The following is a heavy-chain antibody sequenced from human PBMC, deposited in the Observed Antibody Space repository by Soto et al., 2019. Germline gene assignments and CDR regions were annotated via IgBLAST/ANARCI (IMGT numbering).Heavy chain of an antibody. CDR2: INHSGST. CDR3: ARAGYSYVLLSYFDY. CDR1: GGSFSGYY. D-gene: IGHD5-18*01. V-gene: IGHV4-34*01. J-gene: IGHJ4*02. Sequence: SETLSLTCAVYGGSFSGYYWSWIRQPPGKGLEWIGEINHSGSTNYNPSLKSRVTISVDTSKNQFSLKLSSVTAADTAVYYCARAGYSYVLLSYFDYWGQGTLVTVS.